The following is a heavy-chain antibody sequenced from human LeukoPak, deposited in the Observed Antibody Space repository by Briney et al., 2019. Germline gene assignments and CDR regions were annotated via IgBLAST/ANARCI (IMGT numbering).Heavy chain of an antibody. J-gene: IGHJ5*02. CDR3: ARTYYDFWSGSPNWFDP. Sequence: GASVKVSCKASGYTFTSYGISWVRQAPGQGLEWMGWISAYNGNTNYAQKLQGRVTMTTDTSTSSAYMELRSLRSDDTAVYYCARTYYDFWSGSPNWFDPWGQGTLVTVSS. CDR2: ISAYNGNT. D-gene: IGHD3-3*01. CDR1: GYTFTSYG. V-gene: IGHV1-18*01.